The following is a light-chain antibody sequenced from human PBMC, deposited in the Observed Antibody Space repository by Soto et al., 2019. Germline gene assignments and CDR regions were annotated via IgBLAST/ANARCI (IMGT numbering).Light chain of an antibody. Sequence: EIVLTQSPGTLSLSPGERATLSCRASQSVSSSYLAWYQQKPGQAPRLLIYGASSRATGIPDRFSGSGSGTDFTLTISRLEPEDCAVYYCQQYCSSPQTFRQGTKVEIK. CDR1: QSVSSSY. CDR3: QQYCSSPQT. CDR2: GAS. J-gene: IGKJ1*01. V-gene: IGKV3-20*01.